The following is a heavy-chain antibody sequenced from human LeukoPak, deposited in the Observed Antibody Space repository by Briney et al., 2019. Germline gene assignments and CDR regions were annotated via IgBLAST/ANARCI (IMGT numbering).Heavy chain of an antibody. V-gene: IGHV3-21*01. CDR3: ARDRSSTSCPFDY. CDR1: GFTFSSYS. J-gene: IGHJ4*02. CDR2: ISSSSSYI. Sequence: GGSLRLSCAASGFTFSSYSMNWVRQAPGKGLEWVSSISSSSSYIYYAASVKGRFTISRDNAKNSLYLQMNSLRAEDTAVYYCARDRSSTSCPFDYWGQGTLVTVSS. D-gene: IGHD2-2*01.